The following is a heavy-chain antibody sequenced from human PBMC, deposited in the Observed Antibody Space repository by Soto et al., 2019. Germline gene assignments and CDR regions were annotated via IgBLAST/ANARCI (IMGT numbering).Heavy chain of an antibody. CDR3: ARISSSSCTDY. CDR2: ISADGAGT. Sequence: GGSLRLSCAASGFTFNTYAMNWVRQAPGKGLEWVSAISADGAGTYYADSVKGRFTISRDNSKNTLSLQMNSLRAEDTAIFYCARISSSSCTDYWGQGTLVTVSS. D-gene: IGHD6-13*01. CDR1: GFTFNTYA. J-gene: IGHJ4*02. V-gene: IGHV3-23*01.